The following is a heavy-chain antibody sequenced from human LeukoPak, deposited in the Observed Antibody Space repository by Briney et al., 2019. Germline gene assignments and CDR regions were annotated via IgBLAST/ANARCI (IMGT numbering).Heavy chain of an antibody. D-gene: IGHD6-19*01. Sequence: PGRSLRLSCAASGFTFSKYWMLWVRQAPGKGQESVSRITTDGTVTTYADSVKGRFTVSRDNDDNTMFLQMNSVRDEDTAVYYCATKQWLAPPPDSWGQGTPVTVSS. J-gene: IGHJ4*02. CDR2: ITTDGTVT. CDR3: ATKQWLAPPPDS. CDR1: GFTFSKYW. V-gene: IGHV3-74*01.